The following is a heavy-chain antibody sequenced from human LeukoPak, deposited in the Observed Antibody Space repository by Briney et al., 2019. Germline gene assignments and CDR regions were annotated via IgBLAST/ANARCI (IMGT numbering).Heavy chain of an antibody. CDR1: GFTFSSYW. CDR2: IKQDGSEK. D-gene: IGHD5-18*01. V-gene: IGHV3-7*02. J-gene: IGHJ4*02. CDR3: ASGYSYGAFFDY. Sequence: GGSLRLSCAASGFTFSSYWMSWVRQAPGKGLEWVANIKQDGSEKYYVDSVKGRFTISRGNAKNSLYLQMNSLRAEDTAVYYCASGYSYGAFFDYWGQGTLVTVSS.